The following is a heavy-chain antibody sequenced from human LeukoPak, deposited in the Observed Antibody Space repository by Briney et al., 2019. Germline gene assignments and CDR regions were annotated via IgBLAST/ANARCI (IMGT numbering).Heavy chain of an antibody. CDR3: ARLISTAGLSYFDL. CDR1: EYNFANYW. D-gene: IGHD6-13*01. CDR2: IYPGDSNT. V-gene: IGHV5-51*01. J-gene: IGHJ4*02. Sequence: GESLKISCKASEYNFANYWIGWVRQMPGKGLEWMGLIYPGDSNTRFSPSFQGQVTLSADKSITTAYLQWSSLKASDTALYYCARLISTAGLSYFDLWGQETLVTVSS.